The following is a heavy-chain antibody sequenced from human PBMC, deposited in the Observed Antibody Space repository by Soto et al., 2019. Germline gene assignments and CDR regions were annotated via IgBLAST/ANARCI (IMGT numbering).Heavy chain of an antibody. D-gene: IGHD2-15*01. V-gene: IGHV3-11*01. CDR1: GFSFSDYY. J-gene: IGHJ6*02. Sequence: QVQLVESGGGLVKPGGSLRLSCAASGFSFSDYYMSWIRQAPGKGLEWVSYISCSGSTIFYADSVKGRFTVSRDNAKDSLWLQVNSLRADDTAVYYCARNGYCSRDACSYGVDVWGQGTTVTVCS. CDR2: ISCSGSTI. CDR3: ARNGYCSRDACSYGVDV.